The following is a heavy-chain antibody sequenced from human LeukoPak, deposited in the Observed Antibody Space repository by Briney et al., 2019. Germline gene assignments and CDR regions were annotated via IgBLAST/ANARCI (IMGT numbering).Heavy chain of an antibody. Sequence: GGSLRLSCAASGFTFSSYGMHWARQAPGKGLEWVANIKQDESEKYSVDSVKGRFTISRDNAKNSLYLQMNSLRAEDTAVYYCARPSPLTGDPHFDYWGQGTLVTVSS. CDR2: IKQDESEK. J-gene: IGHJ4*02. CDR3: ARPSPLTGDPHFDY. V-gene: IGHV3-7*01. CDR1: GFTFSSYG. D-gene: IGHD7-27*01.